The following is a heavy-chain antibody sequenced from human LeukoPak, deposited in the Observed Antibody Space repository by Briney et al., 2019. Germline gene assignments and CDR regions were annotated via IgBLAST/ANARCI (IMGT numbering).Heavy chain of an antibody. CDR2: ISHDGSVT. D-gene: IGHD6-25*01. J-gene: IGHJ1*01. CDR1: GFTFSHYG. V-gene: IGHV3-30*18. Sequence: PTGMSLRLSCAASGFTFSHYGMQWVRQAPGKGLEWVAVISHDGSVTFYADSVKDRFTISRDNSKYTVDLQMYSLRAEDTAVYYCAKEPNSYSSGWYFQHWGQGTLVTVSS. CDR3: AKEPNSYSSGWYFQH.